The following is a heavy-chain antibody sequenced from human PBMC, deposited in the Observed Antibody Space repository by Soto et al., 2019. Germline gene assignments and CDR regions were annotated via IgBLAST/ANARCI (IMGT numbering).Heavy chain of an antibody. CDR1: GFTFSSYA. Sequence: EVQLLESGGGLVQPGGSLRLSCAASGFTFSSYAMNWVRQAPGNGLEWVSAISGSGGSRYYADSVKGRFTISRDNSKNTLDLQLNSLRAEDTAVYYCAKTVDSIELRWFDPWGQGTLVTVSS. CDR2: ISGSGGSR. V-gene: IGHV3-23*01. D-gene: IGHD1-7*01. CDR3: AKTVDSIELRWFDP. J-gene: IGHJ5*02.